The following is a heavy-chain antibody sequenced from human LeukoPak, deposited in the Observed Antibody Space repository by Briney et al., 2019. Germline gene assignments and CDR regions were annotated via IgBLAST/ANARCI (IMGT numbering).Heavy chain of an antibody. CDR1: GYTFTSYD. V-gene: IGHV1-8*01. CDR3: ARGAGGPTYYYDSSGYSARYFDL. Sequence: ASVKVSCKASGYTFTSYDINWVRQATGQGLEWMGWMNPNSGNTGHAQKFQGRVTMTRNTSISTAYMELSSLRSEATAVYYCARGAGGPTYYYDSSGYSARYFDLWGRGTLVTVSS. J-gene: IGHJ2*01. CDR2: MNPNSGNT. D-gene: IGHD3-22*01.